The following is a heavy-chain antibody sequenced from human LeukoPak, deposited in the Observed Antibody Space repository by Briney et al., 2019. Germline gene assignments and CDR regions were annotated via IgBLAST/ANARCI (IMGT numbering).Heavy chain of an antibody. J-gene: IGHJ4*02. CDR3: ARELWFGELFFDY. D-gene: IGHD3-10*01. CDR1: GFTFNDYT. CDR2: ISYDGSNK. Sequence: GGSLRLSCAASGFTFNDYTIHWVRQAPGKGLEWVAVISYDGSNKYYADSVKGRFTISRDTSKNTLYLQMNSLRAADTAIYFCARELWFGELFFDYWGQGTLVTVSS. V-gene: IGHV3-30*04.